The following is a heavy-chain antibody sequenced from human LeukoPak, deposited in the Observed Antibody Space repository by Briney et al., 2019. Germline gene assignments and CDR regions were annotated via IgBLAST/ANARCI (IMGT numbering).Heavy chain of an antibody. CDR2: IYTSGST. Sequence: TLSLTCTVSGGSISSGSYYWSWIRQPPGKGLEWIGRIYTSGSTNYNPSLKSRVTISVDTSKNQFSLKLSSVTAADTAVYYCARDEVGPHAFDIWGQGTMVTVSS. D-gene: IGHD2-2*01. J-gene: IGHJ3*02. CDR1: GGSISSGSYY. V-gene: IGHV4-61*02. CDR3: ARDEVGPHAFDI.